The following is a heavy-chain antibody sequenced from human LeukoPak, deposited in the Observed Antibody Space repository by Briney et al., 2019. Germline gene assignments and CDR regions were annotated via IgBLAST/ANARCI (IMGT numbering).Heavy chain of an antibody. CDR1: GGSFSGYY. D-gene: IGHD2-15*01. CDR3: ARGDPNCSGGSCHLNWFDP. CDR2: INHSGST. V-gene: IGHV4-34*01. Sequence: SETLSLTCAVYGGSFSGYYWSWIRQPPGKGLEWIGEINHSGSTDYNPSLKSRVTISVDTSKNQFSLKLSSVTAADTAVYYCARGDPNCSGGSCHLNWFDPWGQGTLVTVSS. J-gene: IGHJ5*02.